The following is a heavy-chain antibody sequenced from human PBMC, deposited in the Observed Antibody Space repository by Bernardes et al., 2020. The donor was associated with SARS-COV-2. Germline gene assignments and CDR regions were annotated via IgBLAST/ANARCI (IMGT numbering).Heavy chain of an antibody. CDR2: MNPNSGNT. CDR1: GYSFTSYD. Sequence: ASVKVSCKASGYSFTSYDINWVRQAPGQGLEWMGWMNPNSGNTGYAQKFQGRVTMTRNTSISTAYMDLSSLRSEDTAVYYCARAPSWGGDAYYFDSWGRGTLVTVSS. D-gene: IGHD2-21*02. CDR3: ARAPSWGGDAYYFDS. V-gene: IGHV1-8*01. J-gene: IGHJ4*02.